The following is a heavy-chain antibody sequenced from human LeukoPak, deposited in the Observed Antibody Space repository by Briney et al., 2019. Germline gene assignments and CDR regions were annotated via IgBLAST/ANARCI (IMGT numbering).Heavy chain of an antibody. D-gene: IGHD2-15*01. J-gene: IGHJ5*02. CDR2: ISSSGTTI. V-gene: IGHV3-48*03. CDR1: GFTFSSYE. CDR3: ARTNLPCSGGSCYSSNWFGP. Sequence: GGSLRLSCAASGFTFSSYEMNCVRQAPGKGMEWVSYISSSGTTIYYADSVKGRFTISRDNAKNSLYLQMNSLRAEDKAVYYCARTNLPCSGGSCYSSNWFGPWGQGTLVTVSS.